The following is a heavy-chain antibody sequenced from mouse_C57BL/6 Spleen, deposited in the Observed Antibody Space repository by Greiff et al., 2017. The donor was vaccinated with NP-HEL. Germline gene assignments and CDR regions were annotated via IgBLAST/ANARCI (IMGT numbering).Heavy chain of an antibody. CDR3: AKLTGLDY. D-gene: IGHD4-1*01. CDR2: ISYDGSN. J-gene: IGHJ2*01. V-gene: IGHV3-6*01. Sequence: VQLKESGPGLVKPSQSLSLTCSVTGYSITSGYYWNWIRQFPGNKLEWMGYISYDGSNNYNPSLKNRISITRDTSKNQFFLKLNSVTTEDTATYYCAKLTGLDYWGQGTTLTVSS. CDR1: GYSITSGYY.